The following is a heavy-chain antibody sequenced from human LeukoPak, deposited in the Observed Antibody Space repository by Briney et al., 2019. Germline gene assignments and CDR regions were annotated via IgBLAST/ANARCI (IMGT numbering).Heavy chain of an antibody. CDR2: MRQDGSDK. CDR1: GFTPSTAW. CDR3: VLWFGELSPPRGYFDS. Sequence: GGSLRLSCAISGFTPSTAWLTWVRQAPGKGPEWVADMRQDGSDKYYLDSVRGRFFISGDIVKNSLYMQMNSLRTEDTAVYHCVLWFGELSPPRGYFDSWGQGTLVTVSS. V-gene: IGHV3-7*03. D-gene: IGHD3-10*01. J-gene: IGHJ4*03.